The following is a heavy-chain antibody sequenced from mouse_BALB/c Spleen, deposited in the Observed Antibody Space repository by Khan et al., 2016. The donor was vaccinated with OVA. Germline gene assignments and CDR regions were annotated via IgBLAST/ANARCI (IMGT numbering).Heavy chain of an antibody. D-gene: IGHD2-10*01. CDR3: ARPPYFSYVMDN. CDR2: INTYTGEP. Sequence: QIQLVQSGPELKKPGETVKISCKASGHTFTKYGMNWVKQAPGEGLKWMGWINTYTGEPTYADDFNGRFAFSLETSASTAYLQFNNLKNEDTATYFCARPPYFSYVMDNWGQGTSVTVSS. CDR1: GHTFTKYG. V-gene: IGHV9-3-1*01. J-gene: IGHJ4*01.